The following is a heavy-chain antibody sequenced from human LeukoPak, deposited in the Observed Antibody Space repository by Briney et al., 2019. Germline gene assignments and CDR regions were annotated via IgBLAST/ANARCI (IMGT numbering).Heavy chain of an antibody. J-gene: IGHJ4*02. CDR2: ISGGAIST. CDR3: ARASDYYGSGYDY. D-gene: IGHD3-10*01. V-gene: IGHV3-48*03. Sequence: PGGSLRLSCAASGFTFSSYGMSWVRQAPGKGLEWVSAISGGAISTYYADSVKGRFTISRDNAKNSLYLQMNSLRAEDTAVYYCARASDYYGSGYDYWGQGTLVTVSS. CDR1: GFTFSSYG.